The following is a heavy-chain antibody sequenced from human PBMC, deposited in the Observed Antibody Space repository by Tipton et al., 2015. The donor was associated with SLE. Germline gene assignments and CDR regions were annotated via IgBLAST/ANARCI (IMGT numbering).Heavy chain of an antibody. CDR2: IKSKPDGGTT. Sequence: SLRLSCAASGFTFSNAWMNWVRQAPGKGLEWVGRIKSKPDGGTTDYAAPVEGRFTISRDDSKNTLYLQMNSLKTEDTALYYCSQGGMNWGQGTLVTVSS. CDR3: SQGGMN. J-gene: IGHJ4*02. D-gene: IGHD3-16*01. CDR1: GFTFSNAW. V-gene: IGHV3-15*01.